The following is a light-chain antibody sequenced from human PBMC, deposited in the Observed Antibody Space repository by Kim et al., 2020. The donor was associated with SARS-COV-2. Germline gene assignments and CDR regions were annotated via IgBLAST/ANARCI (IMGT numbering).Light chain of an antibody. V-gene: IGKV3-20*01. CDR2: AAS. CDR1: QIVSSRY. Sequence: EIVLTQSPGTLSLSPGERATLSCRASQIVSSRYLVWYQQKPGQAPTLLIYAASSRATGIPDRFSGSGSGTDFSLTISRLEPEDFAVYYCQQFGRSPYTFGQGTKVDIK. J-gene: IGKJ2*01. CDR3: QQFGRSPYT.